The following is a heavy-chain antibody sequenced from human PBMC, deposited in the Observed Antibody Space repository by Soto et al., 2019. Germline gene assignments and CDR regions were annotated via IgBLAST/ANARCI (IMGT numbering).Heavy chain of an antibody. J-gene: IGHJ4*02. CDR1: GFSLSTSGVG. Sequence: QITLKESGPTLVKPTQTLTLTCTFSGFSLSTSGVGVGWIRQPPGKALEWLALIYWDDDKRYSPSLKSRLTITKDTSKNQVVLTMTNIDPVDTATYYCAHSYYYDSSYYWGQGTLVTVSS. V-gene: IGHV2-5*02. CDR2: IYWDDDK. CDR3: AHSYYYDSSYY. D-gene: IGHD3-22*01.